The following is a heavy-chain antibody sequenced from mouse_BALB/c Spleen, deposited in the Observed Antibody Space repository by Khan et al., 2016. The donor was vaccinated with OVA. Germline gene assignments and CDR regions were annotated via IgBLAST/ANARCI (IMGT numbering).Heavy chain of an antibody. CDR1: GFSLTSYG. V-gene: IGHV2-2*02. J-gene: IGHJ3*01. CDR3: VRRSKMITTGFWFAY. Sequence: QVQLKQSGPGLVQPSQSLSITCTVSGFSLTSYGVHWVRQSPGKGLEWLGVIWSGGSTDYNAVFISRLSISKDNSKSQVFFKMNSLQANDTAIYYWVRRSKMITTGFWFAYWGQGTLVTVSA. D-gene: IGHD2-4*01. CDR2: IWSGGST.